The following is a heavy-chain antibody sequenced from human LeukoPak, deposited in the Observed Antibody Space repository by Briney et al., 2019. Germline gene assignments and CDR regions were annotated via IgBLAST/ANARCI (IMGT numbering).Heavy chain of an antibody. CDR2: IWGDGSNQ. D-gene: IGHD3-3*01. CDR1: GFTFSSSG. CDR3: AKDPSTFTIFGAPRDAFDI. Sequence: GGSLRLSCAASGFTFSSSGMHWVRQAPGKGLEWVAVIWGDGSNQYYADSVKGRFTISRDNSKNTLYLQMNSLRAEDTAVYYCAKDPSTFTIFGAPRDAFDIWGQGTMVTVSS. J-gene: IGHJ3*02. V-gene: IGHV3-33*06.